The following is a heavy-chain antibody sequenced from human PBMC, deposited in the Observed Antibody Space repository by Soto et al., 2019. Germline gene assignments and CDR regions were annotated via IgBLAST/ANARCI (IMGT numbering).Heavy chain of an antibody. CDR3: ASEGHLSGDVFDI. Sequence: SQTLSLTCTVSVGSSISHLWRWFRQPPGKWLEWIGYVSPIWSTTHNPSLKSRVPICLDTSKNQVSLQLRSVTAADTAVSYCASEGHLSGDVFDIWGRGTKVTVS. D-gene: IGHD3-16*02. CDR2: VSPIWST. J-gene: IGHJ3*02. CDR1: VGSSISHL. V-gene: IGHV4-59*11.